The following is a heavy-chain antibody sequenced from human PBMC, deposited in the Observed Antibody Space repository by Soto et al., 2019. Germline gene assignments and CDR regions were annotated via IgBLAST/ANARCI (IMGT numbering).Heavy chain of an antibody. V-gene: IGHV3-15*01. CDR2: IKSKTDGGTT. D-gene: IGHD2-2*01. CDR3: TTRPSYCSSTSCSRPTYDY. Sequence: GGSLRLSCAASGFTFSNAWMSWVRQAPGKGLEWVGRIKSKTDGGTTDYAAPVKGRFTISRDDSKNTLHLQMNSLKTEDTAVYYCTTRPSYCSSTSCSRPTYDYWGQGTLVTVSS. J-gene: IGHJ4*02. CDR1: GFTFSNAW.